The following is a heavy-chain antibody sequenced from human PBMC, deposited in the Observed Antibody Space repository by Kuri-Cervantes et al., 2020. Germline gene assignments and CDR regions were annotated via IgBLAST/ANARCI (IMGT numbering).Heavy chain of an antibody. V-gene: IGHV3-21*01. CDR1: GFTFSDYS. Sequence: GESLKISCAASGFTFSDYSMNWVRQSPGQGLEWVSSISSKSTYIYYADSVRGRFTISRDNAKNSLYLQMSSLRAGDTAVYYCARDGAAYFDASGSFVTFSDYWGQGALVTVSS. D-gene: IGHD3-22*01. J-gene: IGHJ4*02. CDR2: ISSKSTYI. CDR3: ARDGAAYFDASGSFVTFSDY.